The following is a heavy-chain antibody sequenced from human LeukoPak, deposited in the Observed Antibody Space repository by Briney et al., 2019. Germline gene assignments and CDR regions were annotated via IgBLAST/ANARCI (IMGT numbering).Heavy chain of an antibody. CDR1: GFTFSSYS. Sequence: GGSLRLSCAASGFTFSSYSMNWVRQAPGKGLEWVSSISRSSSYIYYADSVKGRFTISRDNAKNSLYLQMNSLRAEDTAVYYCAREGITMVRGGGVNWFDPLGQGTLVTVSS. D-gene: IGHD3-10*01. V-gene: IGHV3-21*01. J-gene: IGHJ5*02. CDR3: AREGITMVRGGGVNWFDP. CDR2: ISRSSSYI.